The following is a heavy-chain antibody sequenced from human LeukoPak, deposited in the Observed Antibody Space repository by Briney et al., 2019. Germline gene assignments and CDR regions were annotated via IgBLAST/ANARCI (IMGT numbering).Heavy chain of an antibody. CDR3: AKDSTYYGMDV. Sequence: GGSLRLSCAASGFTFSSYGMHWVRQAPGKGLEWVAFISYDGSNKYYADSVKGRFTISRDNSKNTLYLQMNSLRAEDTAVYYCAKDSTYYGMDVWGQGTTVTVS. V-gene: IGHV3-30*18. J-gene: IGHJ6*02. CDR1: GFTFSSYG. CDR2: ISYDGSNK.